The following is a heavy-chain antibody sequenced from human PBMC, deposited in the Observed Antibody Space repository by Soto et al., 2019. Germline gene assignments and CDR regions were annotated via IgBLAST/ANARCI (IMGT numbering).Heavy chain of an antibody. J-gene: IGHJ4*02. D-gene: IGHD6-6*01. CDR1: GGTFSSYA. CDR3: ARGAGDGSSSTDYFDY. V-gene: IGHV1-69*13. CDR2: IIPIFGTA. Sequence: ASVKVSCKASGGTFSSYAISWVRQAPGQGLEWMGGIIPIFGTANYAQKFQGRVTITADESTSTAYMELSSLRSEDTAVYYCARGAGDGSSSTDYFDYWGQGTLVTVFS.